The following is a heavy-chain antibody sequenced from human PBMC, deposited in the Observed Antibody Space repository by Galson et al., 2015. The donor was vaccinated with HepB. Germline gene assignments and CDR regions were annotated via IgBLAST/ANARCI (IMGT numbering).Heavy chain of an antibody. CDR1: GFTFTDYY. V-gene: IGHV3-11*01. J-gene: IGHJ4*02. CDR3: ARGRGRCSSNSCYYDY. D-gene: IGHD2-2*01. CDR2: ISSSGNTI. Sequence: SLRLSCAASGFTFTDYYMTWIRQAPGKGLEWVSSISSSGNTIYYADSVKGRFTISRDNAKNSAYLQMNSLRAEDTAIYYCARGRGRCSSNSCYYDYWGQGTRVTVSS.